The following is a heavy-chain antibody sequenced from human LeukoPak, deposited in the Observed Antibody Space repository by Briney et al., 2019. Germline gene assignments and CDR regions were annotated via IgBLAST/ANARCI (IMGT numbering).Heavy chain of an antibody. CDR1: GYTFTGYY. J-gene: IGHJ4*02. CDR3: ARDPGDDSSGYPPDY. D-gene: IGHD3-22*01. CDR2: INPNSGGT. V-gene: IGHV1-2*02. Sequence: GASVKVSCKASGYTFTGYYMHWVRQAPGQGLEWMGWINPNSGGTNYAQKFQGRVTMTRDTSISTAYMELSRLRSDDTAVYYCARDPGDDSSGYPPDYWGQGTLVTVSS.